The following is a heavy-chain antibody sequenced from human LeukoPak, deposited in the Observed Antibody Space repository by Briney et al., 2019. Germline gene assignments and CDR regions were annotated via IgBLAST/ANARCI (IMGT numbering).Heavy chain of an antibody. CDR2: IPYDGNSK. D-gene: IGHD2-2*01. Sequence: GGSLRLSCAASGFTFSSYGMHWVRQAPGKGLEWVAVIPYDGNSKYYVDSVKGRFTISRDNSKNTLYLQMNSLRAEDTAVYYCAKGYCSSTSCYPEAPSDYWGQGTLVTVSS. CDR1: GFTFSSYG. J-gene: IGHJ4*02. CDR3: AKGYCSSTSCYPEAPSDY. V-gene: IGHV3-30*18.